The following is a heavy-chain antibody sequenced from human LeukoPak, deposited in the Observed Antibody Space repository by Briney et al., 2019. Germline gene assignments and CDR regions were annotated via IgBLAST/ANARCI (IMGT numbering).Heavy chain of an antibody. V-gene: IGHV1-24*01. J-gene: IGHJ6*04. Sequence: ASVKVSCKVSGYTLTELSMHWVRQAPGKGLEWMGGFDPEDGETIYAQKFQGRVTITEDTSTGTAYMELSSLRSEDTAVYYCATDRDTRLSALSLGIDVWGKGTTVTVSS. CDR2: FDPEDGET. D-gene: IGHD2-2*01. CDR3: ATDRDTRLSALSLGIDV. CDR1: GYTLTELS.